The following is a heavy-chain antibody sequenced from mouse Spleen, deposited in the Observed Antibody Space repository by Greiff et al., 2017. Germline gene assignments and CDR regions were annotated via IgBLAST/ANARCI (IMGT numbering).Heavy chain of an antibody. Sequence: VQLQQSGAELARPGASVKLSCKASGYTFTSYWMQWVKQRPGQGLEWIGAIYPGDGDTRYTQKFKGKATLTADKSSSTAYMQLSSLASEDSAVYFCATYYSYYSLFAYWGQGTLVTVSA. J-gene: IGHJ3*01. D-gene: IGHD2-12*01. V-gene: IGHV1-87*01. CDR2: IYPGDGDT. CDR3: ATYYSYYSLFAY. CDR1: GYTFTSYW.